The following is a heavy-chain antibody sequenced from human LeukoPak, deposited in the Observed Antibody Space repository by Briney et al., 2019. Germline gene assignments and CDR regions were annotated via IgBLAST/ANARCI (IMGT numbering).Heavy chain of an antibody. CDR2: ISYDGSNK. Sequence: GGSLRLSCAASVFTFSSYGMHWVRQAPGKGLEWVAVISYDGSNKYYADSVKGRFTISRDNSKNTLYLQMNSLRSEDTAVYYCATAKVEELIFDYWGQGTLVTVSS. J-gene: IGHJ4*02. CDR3: ATAKVEELIFDY. CDR1: VFTFSSYG. V-gene: IGHV3-30*03. D-gene: IGHD1-26*01.